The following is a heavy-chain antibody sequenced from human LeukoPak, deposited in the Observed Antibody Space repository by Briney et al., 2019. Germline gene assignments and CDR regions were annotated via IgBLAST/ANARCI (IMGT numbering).Heavy chain of an antibody. D-gene: IGHD6-13*01. Sequence: ASVKVSCKASGYTFTSYGISWVRQAPGQGLEWMGWISAYNGNSNYAQKLQGRVTMTTDTSTSTAYMELRSLRSDDTAVYYCARRYSSSWYHWFDPWGQGTLVTVSS. CDR1: GYTFTSYG. CDR2: ISAYNGNS. J-gene: IGHJ5*02. V-gene: IGHV1-18*01. CDR3: ARRYSSSWYHWFDP.